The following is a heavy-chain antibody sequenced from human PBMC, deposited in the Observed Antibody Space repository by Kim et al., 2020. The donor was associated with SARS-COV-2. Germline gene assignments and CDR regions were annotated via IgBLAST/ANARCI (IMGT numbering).Heavy chain of an antibody. CDR3: SSGWIGAIFGSI. J-gene: IGHJ6*02. CDR2: ISYDGSNK. D-gene: IGHD3-3*01. Sequence: GRSLRLSCAASGFTFSSYAMHWVRQAPGKGLEWVAVISYDGSNKYYADSVKGRFTSSRDNSKNTLNLQMNSLRAEDTAAYYCSSGWIGAIFGSIWGQGT. V-gene: IGHV3-30-3*01. CDR1: GFTFSSYA.